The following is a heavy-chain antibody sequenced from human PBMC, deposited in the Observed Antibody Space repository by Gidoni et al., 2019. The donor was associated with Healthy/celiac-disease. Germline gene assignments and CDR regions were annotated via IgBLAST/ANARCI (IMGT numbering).Heavy chain of an antibody. J-gene: IGHJ4*02. D-gene: IGHD2-21*02. CDR1: GGSLSSGSYY. V-gene: IGHV4-61*02. CDR2: FYTSGST. CDR3: ARAPSVVVTATLFDH. Sequence: QVQLQESGPGLVKPSQTLSLTCTVSGGSLSSGSYYWSWIRQPAGKGLEWIGRFYTSGSTDYNPSLKSRVTISVDTSKNQFSLKLSSVTAADTAVYYCARAPSVVVTATLFDHWGKGTLVTVSS.